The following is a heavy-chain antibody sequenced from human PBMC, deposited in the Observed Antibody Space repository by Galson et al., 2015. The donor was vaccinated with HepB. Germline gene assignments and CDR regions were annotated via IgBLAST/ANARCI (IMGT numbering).Heavy chain of an antibody. J-gene: IGHJ4*02. D-gene: IGHD2-2*02. Sequence: SLRLPCAASGFTFSNAWMSWVRQAPGKGLEWVGRIKSKTEGGTTDYAAPVKGRFTISRDDSKNTLYLQMNSLKTEDTAVYYCTTDLGYCSSTSCYTRTGFDDYWGQGTLVTVSS. CDR3: TTDLGYCSSTSCYTRTGFDDY. CDR1: GFTFSNAW. CDR2: IKSKTEGGTT. V-gene: IGHV3-15*01.